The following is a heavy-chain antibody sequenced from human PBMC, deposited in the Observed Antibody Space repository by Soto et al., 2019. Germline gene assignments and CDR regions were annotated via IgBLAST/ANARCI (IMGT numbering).Heavy chain of an antibody. D-gene: IGHD3-3*01. Sequence: GASVKVSCKVSGHTATDLSMHWVRLAPGGGLEWMGRFDPEDGETIYAEKFQGRLTMTEDTSTDTAYMELNSLTYEDTALYYCATENTRRGLTLFGVVIAALYYWGQGTLVTVSS. V-gene: IGHV1-24*01. J-gene: IGHJ4*02. CDR1: GHTATDLS. CDR3: ATENTRRGLTLFGVVIAALYY. CDR2: FDPEDGET.